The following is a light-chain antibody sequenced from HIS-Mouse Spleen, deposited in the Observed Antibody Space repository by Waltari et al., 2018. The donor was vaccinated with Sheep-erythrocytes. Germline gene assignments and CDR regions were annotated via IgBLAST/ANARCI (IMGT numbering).Light chain of an antibody. V-gene: IGLV2-8*01. CDR3: SSYAGSNNWV. Sequence: QSALTQPPSASGSPGQSVTISCTGTSSDVGGYNYVSWYQQHPGKAPKLLIYEVSKRNSGVPGRFSGSKSGNTASLTVSGLQAEDEADYYCSSYAGSNNWVFGGGTKLTVL. CDR2: EVS. J-gene: IGLJ3*02. CDR1: SSDVGGYNY.